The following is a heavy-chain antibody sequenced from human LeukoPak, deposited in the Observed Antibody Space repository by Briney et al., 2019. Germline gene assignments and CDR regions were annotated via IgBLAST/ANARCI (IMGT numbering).Heavy chain of an antibody. J-gene: IGHJ6*03. Sequence: SVKVSCKASGGTFSSYAISWVRQAPGQGLEWMGGIIPIFGTANYAQKFQGRVTITADESTSTAYMELSSLRSEDTAVYYCARGYYDSSGYYMDYYYMGVWGKGTTVTISS. V-gene: IGHV1-69*13. CDR2: IIPIFGTA. CDR1: GGTFSSYA. D-gene: IGHD3-22*01. CDR3: ARGYYDSSGYYMDYYYMGV.